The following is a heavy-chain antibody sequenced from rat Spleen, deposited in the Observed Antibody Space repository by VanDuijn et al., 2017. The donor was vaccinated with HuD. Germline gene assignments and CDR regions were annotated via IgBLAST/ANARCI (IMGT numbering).Heavy chain of an antibody. Sequence: EVQLVESDGGLVQPGRSLKLSCAASGFTFRNYYMAWVRQAPTKGLEWVASISSGGGNTFYRDSVKGRFTISRDTARNTLYLQMDSLRSEDTATYYCARLATDYFDYWGQGVMLTVSS. CDR2: ISSGGGNT. CDR3: ARLATDYFDY. J-gene: IGHJ2*01. CDR1: GFTFRNYY. V-gene: IGHV5-25*01. D-gene: IGHD3-4*01.